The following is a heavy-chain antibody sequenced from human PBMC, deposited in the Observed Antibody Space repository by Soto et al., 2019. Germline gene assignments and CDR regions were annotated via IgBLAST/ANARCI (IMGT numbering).Heavy chain of an antibody. CDR3: VKDKGGWPYYFDY. Sequence: LRLSGSASGFTFSSYAMHWVRQAPGKGLEYVSAISSNGGSTYYADSVKGRFTISRDNSKNALYLQMSSLRAEDTAVYYCVKDKGGWPYYFDYWGQGTLVTVSS. V-gene: IGHV3-64D*06. CDR2: ISSNGGST. CDR1: GFTFSSYA. D-gene: IGHD6-19*01. J-gene: IGHJ4*02.